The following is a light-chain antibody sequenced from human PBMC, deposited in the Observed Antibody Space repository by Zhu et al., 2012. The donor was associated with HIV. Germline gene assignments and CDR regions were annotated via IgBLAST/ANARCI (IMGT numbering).Light chain of an antibody. Sequence: DVQLTQSPSFLSAPVGDRVTITCRASESISRYLAWYQQKPGKAPKLLIYDASTLQSGVPSTFSGSGSGTEFTLTISSLQPEDFAIYYCQQLNTYPLFTFGPGTKVDIK. CDR2: DAS. V-gene: IGKV1-9*01. CDR1: ESISRY. J-gene: IGKJ3*01. CDR3: QQLNTYPLFT.